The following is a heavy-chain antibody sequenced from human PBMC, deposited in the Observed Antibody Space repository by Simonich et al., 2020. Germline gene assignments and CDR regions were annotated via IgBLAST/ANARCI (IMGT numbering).Heavy chain of an antibody. CDR1: GGSISSYY. Sequence: QVQLQESGPGLVKPSETLSLTCTVSGGSISSYYWSWLRQPPGKGLEWVGYIYYIGSTNHTPSLKSRVTISVDTSKNQFSLKLSSVTAADTAVYYCARLPDYWGQGTLVTVSS. CDR2: IYYIGST. V-gene: IGHV4-59*08. CDR3: ARLPDY. J-gene: IGHJ4*02.